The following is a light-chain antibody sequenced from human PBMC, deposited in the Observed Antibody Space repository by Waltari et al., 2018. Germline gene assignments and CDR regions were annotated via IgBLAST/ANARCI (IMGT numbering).Light chain of an antibody. CDR1: SSDIGSYNL. Sequence: QSALTQPASVSGSPGQSITISCTGTSSDIGSYNLVSWYQQHPGKAPKPMFYDVPKRPSGISSRFSGSKSGITACLTVSGLQAEDEADYYCCSYAGFSTVVFGGGTKLTVL. CDR3: CSYAGFSTVV. CDR2: DVP. V-gene: IGLV2-23*02. J-gene: IGLJ2*01.